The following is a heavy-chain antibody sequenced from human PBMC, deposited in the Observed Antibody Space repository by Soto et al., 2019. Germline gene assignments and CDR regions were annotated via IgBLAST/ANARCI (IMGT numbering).Heavy chain of an antibody. V-gene: IGHV1-2*04. J-gene: IGHJ6*02. CDR1: GYTFTGYY. CDR2: INPKSGGT. Sequence: ASVKVSCKASGYTFTGYYMHWVRQAPGQGLEWMGWINPKSGGTSTAQKFQGWVTMTTDTSISTASMELTRLTSDDTAIYYCARGDSTDCSNGVCSFFYYYGMDVWGQGTTVTVSS. D-gene: IGHD2-8*01. CDR3: ARGDSTDCSNGVCSFFYYYGMDV.